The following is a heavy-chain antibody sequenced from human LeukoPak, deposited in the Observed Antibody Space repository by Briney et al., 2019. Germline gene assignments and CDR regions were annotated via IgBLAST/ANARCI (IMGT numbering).Heavy chain of an antibody. J-gene: IGHJ4*02. D-gene: IGHD6-13*01. CDR3: ARISSSFDY. Sequence: PGGSLRLSCAASGLTFSSYGMHWVRQAPGKGLEWVSYISSSSSTIYYADSVKGRFTISRDNAKNSLYLQMNSLRAEDTAVYYCARISSSFDYWGQETLVTVSS. CDR1: GLTFSSYG. V-gene: IGHV3-48*04. CDR2: ISSSSSTI.